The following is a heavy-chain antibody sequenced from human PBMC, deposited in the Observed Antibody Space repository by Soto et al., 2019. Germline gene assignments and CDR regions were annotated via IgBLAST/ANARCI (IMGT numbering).Heavy chain of an antibody. CDR1: GLRFSSYG. CDR3: ARELLYGSGSRDFHYYGMDV. V-gene: IGHV3-33*01. J-gene: IGHJ6*02. Sequence: QVQLVESGGGVVQPGGSLRLSCAASGLRFSSYGIHWVRQAPGKGLQWVAVIWFDGSKQYYADSVKGRFNISRDNSKNTVYLQMNSLRADDTAVYYCARELLYGSGSRDFHYYGMDVWGQGTTATVSS. CDR2: IWFDGSKQ. D-gene: IGHD3-10*01.